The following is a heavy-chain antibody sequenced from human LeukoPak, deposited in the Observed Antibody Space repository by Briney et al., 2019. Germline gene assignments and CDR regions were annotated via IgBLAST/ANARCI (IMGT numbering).Heavy chain of an antibody. Sequence: SETLSLTCTVSGGSISSGGYYWSWIRQHPGKGLEWIGYIYYSGSTYYNPSLKSRVTISVDTSKNQFSLKLSSVTAADTAVYYCARMSIAARRGYYYYMDDWGKGTTVTVSS. D-gene: IGHD6-6*01. CDR1: GGSISSGGYY. CDR2: IYYSGST. V-gene: IGHV4-31*03. J-gene: IGHJ6*03. CDR3: ARMSIAARRGYYYYMDD.